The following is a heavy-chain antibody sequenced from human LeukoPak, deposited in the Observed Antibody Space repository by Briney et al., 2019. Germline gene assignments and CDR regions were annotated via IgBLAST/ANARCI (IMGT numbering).Heavy chain of an antibody. Sequence: PSETLSLTCAVSGGSISGGGYSWSWIRQPPGKGLEWIGYIYHSGSTYYNPSLKSRVTISVDRSKNQFSLKLSSVTAADTAVYYCARAGCSSTSCYLGDNWFDPWGQGTLVTVSS. V-gene: IGHV4-30-2*01. CDR3: ARAGCSSTSCYLGDNWFDP. CDR2: IYHSGST. J-gene: IGHJ5*02. CDR1: GGSISGGGYS. D-gene: IGHD2-2*01.